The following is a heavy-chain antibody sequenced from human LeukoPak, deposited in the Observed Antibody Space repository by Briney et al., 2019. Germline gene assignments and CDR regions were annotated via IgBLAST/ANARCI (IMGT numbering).Heavy chain of an antibody. J-gene: IGHJ4*02. Sequence: GGSLRLSCAASGFTFSSYAMSWVRQAPGKGLEWVSAISGSGGSTYYADSVKGRFTISRDNSKNTLYLQMNSLRAEDTAVYYCAKDYIVVVTAIPGYWGQGTLVTVSS. V-gene: IGHV3-23*01. CDR3: AKDYIVVVTAIPGY. CDR1: GFTFSSYA. CDR2: ISGSGGST. D-gene: IGHD2-21*02.